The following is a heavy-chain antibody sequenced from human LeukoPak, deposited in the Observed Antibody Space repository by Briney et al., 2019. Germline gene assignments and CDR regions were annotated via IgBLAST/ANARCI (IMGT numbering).Heavy chain of an antibody. CDR1: GFTFSSYA. CDR3: DRGYSIDY. V-gene: IGHV3-23*01. J-gene: IGHJ4*02. D-gene: IGHD6-13*01. CDR2: ISGSGGST. Sequence: PGEPLTLSCAASGFTFSSYAMIWVCQAPGKGLEWLPAISGSGGSTYYADSVKGRLTISRDNSKNTLYLQMNSLRAEDTAVYYCDRGYSIDYWGQRTLVTVSS.